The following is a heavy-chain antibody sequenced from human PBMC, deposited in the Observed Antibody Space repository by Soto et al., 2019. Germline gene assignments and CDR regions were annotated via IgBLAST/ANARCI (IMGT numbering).Heavy chain of an antibody. CDR2: ISYDGSNK. J-gene: IGHJ6*02. Sequence: GGSLRLSCAASGFTFSSYGMHWVRQAPGKGLEWVAVISYDGSNKYYADSVKGRFTISGDNSKNTLYLQMNSLRAEDTAAYYCAKNGPKAARLVSYYYYGMDVWGQGTTDTVSS. V-gene: IGHV3-30*18. CDR1: GFTFSSYG. D-gene: IGHD6-6*01. CDR3: AKNGPKAARLVSYYYYGMDV.